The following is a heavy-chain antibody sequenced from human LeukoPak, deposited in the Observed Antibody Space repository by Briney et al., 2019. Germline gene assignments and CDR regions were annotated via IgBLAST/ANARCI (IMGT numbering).Heavy chain of an antibody. CDR3: ARDRAGALSWVALDP. V-gene: IGHV3-66*02. Sequence: GGSLRLSCAASGFTVSNDYMAWVRQAPGRGLEWVSLIYGDGTTFYTDSVKGRFTISRDNFKNTLYLQMSSLRPEDTALYYCARDRAGALSWVALDPWGPGTLVTVSS. J-gene: IGHJ5*02. D-gene: IGHD3-10*01. CDR2: IYGDGTT. CDR1: GFTVSNDY.